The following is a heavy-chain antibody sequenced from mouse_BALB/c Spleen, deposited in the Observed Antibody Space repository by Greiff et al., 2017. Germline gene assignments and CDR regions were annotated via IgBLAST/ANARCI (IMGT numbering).Heavy chain of an antibody. Sequence: QVQLQQSGAELAKPGASVKMSCKASGYTFTSYWMHWVKQRPGQGLEWIGYINPSTGYTEYNQKFKDKATLTADKSSSTAYMQLSSLTSEDSAVYYCAKGADGNSFAYWGQGTLVTVSA. D-gene: IGHD2-1*01. CDR2: INPSTGYT. V-gene: IGHV1-7*01. CDR1: GYTFTSYW. J-gene: IGHJ3*01. CDR3: AKGADGNSFAY.